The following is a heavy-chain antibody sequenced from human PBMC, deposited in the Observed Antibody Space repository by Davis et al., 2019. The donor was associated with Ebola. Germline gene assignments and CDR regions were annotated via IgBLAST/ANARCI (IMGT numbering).Heavy chain of an antibody. CDR2: ISYDESTK. Sequence: GESLKISCAASGFTFSSYSMNWVRQAPGKGLEWVAVISYDESTKYYAGSVKGRFTISRDNSKNTLYLQMDSLRDDDTAVYYCARDEKTGEYYFDQWGQGTLVTVSS. J-gene: IGHJ4*02. V-gene: IGHV3-30*03. CDR3: ARDEKTGEYYFDQ. CDR1: GFTFSSYS. D-gene: IGHD3-9*01.